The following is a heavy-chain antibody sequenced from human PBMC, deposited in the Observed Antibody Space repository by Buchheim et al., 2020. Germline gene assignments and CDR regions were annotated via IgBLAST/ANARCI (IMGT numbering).Heavy chain of an antibody. D-gene: IGHD3-10*01. CDR3: AKGIYGSGSYYVVDY. V-gene: IGHV3-23*01. CDR1: GFTFGSHD. Sequence: EVQLLESGGGLVQPGGSLRLSCAASGFTFGSHDMTWVRQAPGKGLEWVSGISGGGGGTYYADSGKGRFSISRDNSKNTLYLQMNSLRAEDTAVYYCAKGIYGSGSYYVVDYWGQGTL. J-gene: IGHJ4*02. CDR2: ISGGGGGT.